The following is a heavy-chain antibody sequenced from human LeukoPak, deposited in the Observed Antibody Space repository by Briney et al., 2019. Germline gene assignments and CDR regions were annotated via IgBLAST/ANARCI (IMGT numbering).Heavy chain of an antibody. CDR2: INPDGSTT. CDR1: GFTFSRYW. CDR3: ARVLSGSWDWFDP. V-gene: IGHV3-74*01. J-gene: IGHJ5*02. D-gene: IGHD3-22*01. Sequence: GGSLRLSCAASGFTFSRYWIHWVRQAPGKGLEWVSRINPDGSTTTYADSVKGRFTISRDNAKNTVYLQMNSLRAEDTAVYYCARVLSGSWDWFDPWGQGTLVTVSS.